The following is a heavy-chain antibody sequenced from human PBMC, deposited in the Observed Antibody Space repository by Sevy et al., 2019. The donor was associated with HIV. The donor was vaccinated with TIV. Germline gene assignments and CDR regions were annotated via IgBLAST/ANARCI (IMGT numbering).Heavy chain of an antibody. D-gene: IGHD3-22*01. J-gene: IGHJ5*02. CDR1: GYSISSGYY. CDR2: IYHSGST. Sequence: SETLSLTCTVSGYSISSGYYWGWIRQPPGKGLEWIGSIYHSGSTYYNPSLKSRVTISVDTSKNQFSLKLSSVTAADTAVYYGAREDYYDSSGYYYVGWFDPWGQGTLVTVSS. V-gene: IGHV4-38-2*02. CDR3: AREDYYDSSGYYYVGWFDP.